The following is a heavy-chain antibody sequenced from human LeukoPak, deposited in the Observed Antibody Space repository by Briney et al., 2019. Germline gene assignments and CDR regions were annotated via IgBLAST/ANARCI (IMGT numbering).Heavy chain of an antibody. V-gene: IGHV4-59*08. CDR2: IYYSEST. J-gene: IGHJ4*02. D-gene: IGHD6-19*01. CDR1: GGSISSYY. CDR3: ARHGIYVGSGRSFDF. Sequence: SETLSLTCTVSGGSISSYYWSWIRQPPGKGLEWIGYIYYSESTNYNPSLKSRVTISVDTSKNQFSLKLSSVTAADTAVYYCARHGIYVGSGRSFDFWAQGTLVTVSS.